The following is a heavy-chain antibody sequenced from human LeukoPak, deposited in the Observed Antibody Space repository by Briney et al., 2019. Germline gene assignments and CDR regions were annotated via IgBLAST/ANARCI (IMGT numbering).Heavy chain of an antibody. CDR2: ISSRGSTI. CDR1: GXXFSNAX. Sequence: ASGXXFSNAXXXXVRQXAGXXXEWVSYISSRGSTIYYANSVKGRFTISSDNAKNSLYLQMNSLRAEDTAVYYCAYPSPGFDPWGQGTLVTVSS. V-gene: IGHV3-11*04. J-gene: IGHJ5*02. CDR3: AYPSPGFDP.